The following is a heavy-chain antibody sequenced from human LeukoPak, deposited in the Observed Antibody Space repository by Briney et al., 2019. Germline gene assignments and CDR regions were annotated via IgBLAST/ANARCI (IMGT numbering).Heavy chain of an antibody. J-gene: IGHJ4*02. CDR3: ARGNTYYDFDY. CDR1: GGSFSGYY. Sequence: PSETLSLTCAVYGGSFSGYYWSWIRQPPGKGLEWIGEINHSGSTNYNPSLKSRVTISVDTSKNQFSLKLSSVTAADTAVYYCARGNTYYDFDYWGQGTPVTVSS. V-gene: IGHV4-34*01. D-gene: IGHD3-10*01. CDR2: INHSGST.